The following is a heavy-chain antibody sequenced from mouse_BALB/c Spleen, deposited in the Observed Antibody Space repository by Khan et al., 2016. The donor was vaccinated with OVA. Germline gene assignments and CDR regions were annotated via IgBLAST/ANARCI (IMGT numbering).Heavy chain of an antibody. CDR1: GYTFTSYW. CDR3: ARENYYGSTCYAMDY. Sequence: DLVKPGASVKLSCKASGYTFTSYWINWIKQRPGQGIEWIGRIAPGSGSTYYNEMFKGKATLTVDTSSSTAYIQLSSLSSEDSAVYFCARENYYGSTCYAMDYWGQGTSVTVSS. CDR2: IAPGSGST. V-gene: IGHV1S41*01. D-gene: IGHD1-1*01. J-gene: IGHJ4*01.